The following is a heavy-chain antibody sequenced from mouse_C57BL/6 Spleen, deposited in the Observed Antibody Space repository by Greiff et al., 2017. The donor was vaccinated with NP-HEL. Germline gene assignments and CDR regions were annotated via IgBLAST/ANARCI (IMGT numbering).Heavy chain of an antibody. J-gene: IGHJ2*01. V-gene: IGHV5-17*01. CDR1: GFTFSDYG. CDR2: ISSGSSPI. CDR3: ARSYYAFDY. Sequence: EVQVVESGGGLVKPGGSLKLSCAASGFTFSDYGMHWVRQAPEKGLEWVAYISSGSSPISYADTVKGRFTISRDNAKNTLFLQRTSLRSEDTAMYYCARSYYAFDYWGQGTTLTVSS. D-gene: IGHD1-1*01.